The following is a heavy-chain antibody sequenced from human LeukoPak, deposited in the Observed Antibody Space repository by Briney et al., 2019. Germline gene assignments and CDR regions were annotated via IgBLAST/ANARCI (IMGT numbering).Heavy chain of an antibody. J-gene: IGHJ4*02. CDR2: ISGSGGST. Sequence: PGRSLRLSCAASGFTFSSYGMHWVRQAPGKGLEWVSAISGSGGSTYYADSVKGRFTISRDNSKNTLYLQMNSLRAEDTAVYYCAKGSRQWLVDYYFDYWGQGTLVTVSS. V-gene: IGHV3-23*01. CDR1: GFTFSSYG. CDR3: AKGSRQWLVDYYFDY. D-gene: IGHD6-19*01.